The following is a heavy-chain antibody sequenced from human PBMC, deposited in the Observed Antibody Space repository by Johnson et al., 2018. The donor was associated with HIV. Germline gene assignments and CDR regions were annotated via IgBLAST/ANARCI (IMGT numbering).Heavy chain of an antibody. CDR3: ASLMRMGNAVDI. D-gene: IGHD2-15*01. V-gene: IGHV3-30-3*01. CDR1: GFTFSSYA. Sequence: QVQLVESGGGVVQPGRSLRLSCAASGFTFSSYAMHWVRQAPGKGLEWVAVISYDGSNKYYADSVQGRFTISRYNSKNTLYLQMNSLRAEDTAVYYCASLMRMGNAVDIWGQGTMVTVSS. CDR2: ISYDGSNK. J-gene: IGHJ3*02.